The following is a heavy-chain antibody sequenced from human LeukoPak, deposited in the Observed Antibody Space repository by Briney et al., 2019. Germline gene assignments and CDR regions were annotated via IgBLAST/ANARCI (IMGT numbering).Heavy chain of an antibody. D-gene: IGHD6-13*01. J-gene: IGHJ4*02. CDR3: ARRGSSSWAEFDY. V-gene: IGHV1-8*01. CDR2: MNPNSGNS. CDR1: GYTFTSYD. Sequence: ASVKVSCKASGYTFTSYDINWVRQATGQGLEWMGWMNPNSGNSGYAQKFQGRVTMTRNTSISTAYMELSSLRSEDTAVYYCARRGSSSWAEFDYWGQGTLVTVSS.